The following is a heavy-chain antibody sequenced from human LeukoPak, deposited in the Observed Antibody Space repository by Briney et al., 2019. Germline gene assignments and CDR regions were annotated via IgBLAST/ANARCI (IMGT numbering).Heavy chain of an antibody. CDR1: GFTLDDYA. Sequence: PGRSLRLSCEASGFTLDDYAMHWVLQAPAKGLEWVSGISWNSGSIGYADSVKRRFTISRDNAKNYLYLHMISLRAEDTALYYCANLESGSYSAFDIWGQGTMVTVSS. D-gene: IGHD1-26*01. CDR2: ISWNSGSI. V-gene: IGHV3-9*01. CDR3: ANLESGSYSAFDI. J-gene: IGHJ3*02.